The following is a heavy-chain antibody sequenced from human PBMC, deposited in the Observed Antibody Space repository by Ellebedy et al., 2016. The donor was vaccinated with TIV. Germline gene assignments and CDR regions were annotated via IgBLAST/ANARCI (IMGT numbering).Heavy chain of an antibody. CDR3: AAYGIGAPGADY. V-gene: IGHV3-23*01. J-gene: IGHJ4*02. CDR2: ISTSGERT. D-gene: IGHD6-13*01. Sequence: GESLKISCAASGFTFSDYYMSWIRQAPGKGLEWVSAISTSGERTHYADSVKGRFTVSRDNSVNTLFLQMNSLRVEDTAVYYCAAYGIGAPGADYWGQGTQVTVSS. CDR1: GFTFSDYY.